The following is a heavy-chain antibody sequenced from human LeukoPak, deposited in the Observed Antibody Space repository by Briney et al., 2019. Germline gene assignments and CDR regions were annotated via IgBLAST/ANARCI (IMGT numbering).Heavy chain of an antibody. CDR2: IKQDGSEK. Sequence: GGSLRLSCAASGFTFSSYWMSWVRQAPGKGLEWVANIKQDGSEKTYVDSVKGRFTISRDNANNSQYLQMNSLRAEDTAVYYCTRDPFGSGSSWGQGTLVTVSS. CDR1: GFTFSSYW. CDR3: TRDPFGSGSS. V-gene: IGHV3-7*01. D-gene: IGHD3-10*01. J-gene: IGHJ4*02.